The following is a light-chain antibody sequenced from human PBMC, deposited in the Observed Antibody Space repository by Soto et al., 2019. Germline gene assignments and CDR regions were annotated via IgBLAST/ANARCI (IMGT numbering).Light chain of an antibody. CDR3: SSYTSSSTLV. J-gene: IGLJ2*01. V-gene: IGLV2-14*01. CDR2: EVS. CDR1: SSDVGGYNY. Sequence: QSVLTQPASVSGSPGQSITISCTGTSSDVGGYNYVSWYQQHPGKAPKLMIYEVSNRHSGVSNRFSGSKSGNTASLTISGLQAEDEADYYCSSYTSSSTLVFGGGTKRTVL.